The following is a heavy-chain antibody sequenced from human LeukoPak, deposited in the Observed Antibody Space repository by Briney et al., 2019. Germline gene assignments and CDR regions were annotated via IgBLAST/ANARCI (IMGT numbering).Heavy chain of an antibody. CDR3: ARTVTAIAPWYFDY. Sequence: SETLSLTCTVSGGSISSSGYYWGWIRQPSGKGLEWIGSIYYSGSTYYNPSLKSRVTISVDTSKNQFSLKLSSVTAADTAVYYCARTVTAIAPWYFDYWGQGTLVTVSS. D-gene: IGHD2-21*02. CDR1: GGSISSSGYY. J-gene: IGHJ4*02. CDR2: IYYSGST. V-gene: IGHV4-39*01.